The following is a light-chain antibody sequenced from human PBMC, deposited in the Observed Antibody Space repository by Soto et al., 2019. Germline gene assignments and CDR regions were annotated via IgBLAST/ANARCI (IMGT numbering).Light chain of an antibody. CDR1: QSASTN. J-gene: IGKJ5*01. CDR3: QQRSSWPIT. Sequence: EKVMTQSPATLSVSPGQGATLSRRASQSASTNLAWYQQKPGQAPRLLIYGASTRATGIPARFSGSGSGTDFTLTISSLEPEDFAVYYCQQRSSWPITFGQGTRLEIK. CDR2: GAS. V-gene: IGKV3-15*01.